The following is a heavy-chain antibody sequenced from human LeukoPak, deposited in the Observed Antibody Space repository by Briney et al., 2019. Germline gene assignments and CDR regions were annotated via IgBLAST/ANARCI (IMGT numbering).Heavy chain of an antibody. J-gene: IGHJ4*02. CDR2: ISGSGAST. CDR3: AKEGSSWLYYFDY. D-gene: IGHD6-13*01. Sequence: GGSLRLSCAASGFTFSSYAMSWVRQAPGKGLEWVSAISGSGASTYYADSVKGRVTIPRDNSKNTLYLQMNSLRAEDTAVYYCAKEGSSWLYYFDYWGQGTLVTVSS. V-gene: IGHV3-23*01. CDR1: GFTFSSYA.